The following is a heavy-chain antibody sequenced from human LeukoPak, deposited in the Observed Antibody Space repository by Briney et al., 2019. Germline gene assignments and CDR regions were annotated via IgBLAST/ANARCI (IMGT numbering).Heavy chain of an antibody. D-gene: IGHD2-2*01. Sequence: GGSLRLSCAASGFTFSSYWMSWVRQAPGKGLEWVANIKQDGSEKYYVDSVKGRFTISRDNAKNSLYLQTNSLRAEDTAVYYCAREGYCSSTSCSDFDYWGQGTLVTVSS. V-gene: IGHV3-7*01. CDR3: AREGYCSSTSCSDFDY. CDR2: IKQDGSEK. CDR1: GFTFSSYW. J-gene: IGHJ4*02.